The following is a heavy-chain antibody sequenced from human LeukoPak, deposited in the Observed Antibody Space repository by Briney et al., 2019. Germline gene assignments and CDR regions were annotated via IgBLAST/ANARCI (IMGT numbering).Heavy chain of an antibody. D-gene: IGHD2-2*01. CDR2: INPNSGGT. CDR3: ATLHPIVVVPAASH. CDR1: GYTFTGYY. Sequence: ASVKVSCKASGYTFTGYYMHWVRQAPGQGLEWMGWINPNSGGTNYAQKFQGRVTMTRDTSISTAYMELSSLRSEDTAVYYCATLHPIVVVPAASHWGQGTLVTVSS. J-gene: IGHJ4*02. V-gene: IGHV1-2*02.